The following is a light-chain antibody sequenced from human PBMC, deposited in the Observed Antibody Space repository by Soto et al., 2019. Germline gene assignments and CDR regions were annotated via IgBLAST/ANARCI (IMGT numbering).Light chain of an antibody. Sequence: DIQMTQSPSSLSASVGDRVTITCRASQGIGNDLGWYQQKPGKVPKRLIYAASSLQSGVPSRFSRSGSWKEFTLTISRLQPEDFATYYWLQHNGYPLTFGGGTKVEVK. CDR2: AAS. J-gene: IGKJ4*01. V-gene: IGKV1-17*01. CDR3: LQHNGYPLT. CDR1: QGIGND.